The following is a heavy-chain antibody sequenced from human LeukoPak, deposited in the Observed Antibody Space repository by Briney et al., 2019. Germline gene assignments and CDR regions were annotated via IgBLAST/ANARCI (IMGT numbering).Heavy chain of an antibody. CDR3: ARDGYYDSGGYYLNWFDP. Sequence: ASVKVSCKASGYTFTSYGISWVRQAPGQGLEWMGWISAYNGNTNYAQKLQGRVTMTTDTSTSTAYMELRSLRSDDTAVYYCARDGYYDSGGYYLNWFDPWGQGTLVTVSS. V-gene: IGHV1-18*01. D-gene: IGHD3-22*01. CDR1: GYTFTSYG. J-gene: IGHJ5*02. CDR2: ISAYNGNT.